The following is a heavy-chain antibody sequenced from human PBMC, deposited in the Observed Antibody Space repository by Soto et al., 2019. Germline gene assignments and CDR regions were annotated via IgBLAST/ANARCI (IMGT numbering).Heavy chain of an antibody. CDR1: GYTFTSYY. J-gene: IGHJ3*02. D-gene: IGHD3-22*01. CDR3: ARGVERITMIVVVIASPLDAFDI. Sequence: ASVKVSCKASGYTFTSYYMHWVRQAPGQGLEWMGIINPSGGSTSYAQKFQGRVTMTRDTSTSTVYMELSSLRSEDTAVYYCARGVERITMIVVVIASPLDAFDIWGQGTMVTVSS. V-gene: IGHV1-46*01. CDR2: INPSGGST.